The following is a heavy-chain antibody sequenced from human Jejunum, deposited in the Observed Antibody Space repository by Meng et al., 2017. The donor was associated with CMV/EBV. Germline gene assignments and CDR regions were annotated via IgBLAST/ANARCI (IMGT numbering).Heavy chain of an antibody. V-gene: IGHV3-13*01. Sequence: GFTLSRYDMHWVRQTTGKGREWVSVIGTGGDSYYPDSVKGRFTISRQDFKNSLYLQMNSLRAEDSAVYFCARAPHTSYYYFGMDVWGQGTTVTVSS. D-gene: IGHD2-2*01. CDR2: IGTGGDS. CDR3: ARAPHTSYYYFGMDV. CDR1: GFTLSRYD. J-gene: IGHJ6*02.